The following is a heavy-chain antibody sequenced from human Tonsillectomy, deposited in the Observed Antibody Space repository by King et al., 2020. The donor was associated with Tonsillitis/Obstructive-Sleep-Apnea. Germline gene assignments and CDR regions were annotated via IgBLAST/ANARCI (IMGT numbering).Heavy chain of an antibody. CDR2: IYYSGST. V-gene: IGHV4-59*01. Sequence: QLQESGPGLVKPSETLSLTCTVSGGSISSYYWSWIRQPPGKGLEWIGYIYYSGSTNYNPSLKSRVTISVDTSKNQFSLKLSSVTAADTAVYYCGRDRYYDFWSGYYTSDYYYMDVWGKGTTVTVSS. CDR1: GGSISSYY. D-gene: IGHD3-3*01. J-gene: IGHJ6*03. CDR3: GRDRYYDFWSGYYTSDYYYMDV.